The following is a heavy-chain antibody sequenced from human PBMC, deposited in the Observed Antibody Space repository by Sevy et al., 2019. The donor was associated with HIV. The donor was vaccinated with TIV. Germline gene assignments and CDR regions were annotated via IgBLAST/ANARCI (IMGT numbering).Heavy chain of an antibody. D-gene: IGHD3-3*01. CDR1: GFTFSSYG. Sequence: GGSLRLSCAASGFTFSSYGMHWVRQAPGKGLEWVAVISYDGSNKYYADSVKGRFTISRDNSKNMLYLQMNSLRAEDTAVYYCAKEVPPRNYDFWSGYGNFDYWGQGTLVTVSS. CDR3: AKEVPPRNYDFWSGYGNFDY. CDR2: ISYDGSNK. V-gene: IGHV3-30*18. J-gene: IGHJ4*02.